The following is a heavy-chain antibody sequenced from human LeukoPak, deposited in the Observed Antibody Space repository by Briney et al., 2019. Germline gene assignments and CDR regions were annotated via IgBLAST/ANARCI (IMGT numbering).Heavy chain of an antibody. CDR3: ARHRTTVTTNTDYYYYYMDV. CDR2: IYPGDSDT. CDR1: GYSFTSYW. D-gene: IGHD4-17*01. J-gene: IGHJ6*03. V-gene: IGHV5-51*01. Sequence: GESLKISCKGSGYSFTSYWIGWVRQMPGKGLEWMGIIYPGDSDTRYSPSFQGQVTISADKSISTAYLQWSSLKASDTAMYYCARHRTTVTTNTDYYYYYMDVWGKGTTVTVSS.